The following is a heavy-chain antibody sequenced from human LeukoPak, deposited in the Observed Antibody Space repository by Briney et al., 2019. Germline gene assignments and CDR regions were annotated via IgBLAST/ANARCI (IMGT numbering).Heavy chain of an antibody. D-gene: IGHD6-13*01. V-gene: IGHV1-69*13. J-gene: IGHJ4*02. CDR1: GGTMSIYE. CDR3: ARVISSSRDVDY. CDR2: IIPIFGTA. Sequence: EASVNVFCKACGGTMSIYEISWVREAPGQGLEWMGGIIPIFGTANYAQKFQGRVTITADESTSTAYMELSSLRSEDTAVYYCARVISSSRDVDYWGQGTLITVSS.